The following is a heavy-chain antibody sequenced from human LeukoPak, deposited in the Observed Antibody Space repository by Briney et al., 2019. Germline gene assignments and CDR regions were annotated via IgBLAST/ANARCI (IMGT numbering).Heavy chain of an antibody. CDR1: GFTFSTNS. V-gene: IGHV3-48*02. CDR2: ISSGSSTI. CDR3: ARGFGELFY. D-gene: IGHD3-10*01. J-gene: IGHJ4*02. Sequence: PGGSLRLSCAASGFTFSTNSINWVRQAPGKGLEWVSYISSGSSTIYYADSVKGRFTISRDNAKNSLYLQMNSLRDEDTAVYYRARGFGELFYWGQGTLVTVSS.